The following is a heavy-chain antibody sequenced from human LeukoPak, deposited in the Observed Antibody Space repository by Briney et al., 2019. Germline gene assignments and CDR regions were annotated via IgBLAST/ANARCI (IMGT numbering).Heavy chain of an antibody. Sequence: GGSLRLSCAASGFTFSSYAMSWVRQAPGQGLEWVSAISGSGGSTYYADSVKGRFTISRDNSKNTLYLQMNSLRAEDTAAYYCARDRATVGHGMDVWGQGTTVTVSS. J-gene: IGHJ6*02. CDR1: GFTFSSYA. D-gene: IGHD4-23*01. CDR2: ISGSGGST. CDR3: ARDRATVGHGMDV. V-gene: IGHV3-23*01.